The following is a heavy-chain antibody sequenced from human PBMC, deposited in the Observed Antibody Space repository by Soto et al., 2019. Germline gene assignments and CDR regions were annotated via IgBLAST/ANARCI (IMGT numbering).Heavy chain of an antibody. D-gene: IGHD6-13*01. CDR2: IDPSDSYT. CDR1: GYSFTSYW. Sequence: GESLKISCKGSGYSFTSYWISWVRQMPGKGLEWMGRIDPSDSYTNYSPSFQGHVTISADKSISTAYLQWSSLKASDTAMYYCATGFRAAAGTDYWGQGTLVTVSS. J-gene: IGHJ4*02. V-gene: IGHV5-10-1*01. CDR3: ATGFRAAAGTDY.